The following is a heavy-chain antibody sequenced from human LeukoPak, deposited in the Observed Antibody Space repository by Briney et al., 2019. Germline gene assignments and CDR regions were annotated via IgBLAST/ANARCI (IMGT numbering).Heavy chain of an antibody. V-gene: IGHV5-51*01. CDR2: IYPGDSDT. Sequence: GESLKISCKGSGYSFTSYWIGWERRMPGKGLEGMGIIYPGDSDTRYSPSFQGQVTISADKSISTAYLQWSSLKASDTAMYYCARGDSVDYGDYIGWFDPWGQGTLVTVSS. D-gene: IGHD4-17*01. J-gene: IGHJ5*02. CDR3: ARGDSVDYGDYIGWFDP. CDR1: GYSFTSYW.